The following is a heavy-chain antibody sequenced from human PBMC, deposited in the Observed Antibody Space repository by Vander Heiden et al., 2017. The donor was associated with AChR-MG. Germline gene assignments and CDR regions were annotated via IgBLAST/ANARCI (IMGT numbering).Heavy chain of an antibody. CDR2: IIPIFGTA. V-gene: IGHV1-69*01. Sequence: QVQLVQSGAEVKKPGSSVKVSCKASGGTFSSYAISWVRQAPGQGLEWMGGIIPIFGTANYAQKFQGRVTITADESTSTAYMELSSLRSEDTAVYYCASLSHDYGGEYYYYYGMDVWGQGTTVTVAS. CDR3: ASLSHDYGGEYYYYYGMDV. J-gene: IGHJ6*02. D-gene: IGHD4-17*01. CDR1: GGTFSSYA.